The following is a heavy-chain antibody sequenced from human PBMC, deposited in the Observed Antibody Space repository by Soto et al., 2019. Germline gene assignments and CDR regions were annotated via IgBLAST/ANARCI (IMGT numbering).Heavy chain of an antibody. CDR1: GVSVSSSSYY. CDR3: ARDLRPPYGSGSYYTAYYGMDV. Sequence: SETLSLTCTVSGVSVSSSSYYWAWLRQPPGKGPEWLGSINYSGTTYYNPSLKSRVTMSVDTSMNQFSLQLSSVTAADTAVYYCARDLRPPYGSGSYYTAYYGMDVWGQGTTVT. CDR2: INYSGTT. V-gene: IGHV4-39*02. J-gene: IGHJ6*02. D-gene: IGHD3-10*01.